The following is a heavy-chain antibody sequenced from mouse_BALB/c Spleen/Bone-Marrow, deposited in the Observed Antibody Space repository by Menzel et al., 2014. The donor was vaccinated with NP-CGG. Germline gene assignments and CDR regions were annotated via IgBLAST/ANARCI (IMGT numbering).Heavy chain of an antibody. CDR2: IYPGSGTI. CDR1: GYIFTSYW. D-gene: IGHD1-1*01. J-gene: IGHJ4*01. V-gene: IGHV1S22*01. Sequence: LQQSGSELVRPGASVKLSCKASGYIFTSYWIHWVKQRPGQGLEWIGNIYPGSGTINYDEKFKNKATLTVDTSSSIAYMQLSSLTSEYSAVYYCRCYDYTMDYWGQGTSVTVSS. CDR3: RCYDYTMDY.